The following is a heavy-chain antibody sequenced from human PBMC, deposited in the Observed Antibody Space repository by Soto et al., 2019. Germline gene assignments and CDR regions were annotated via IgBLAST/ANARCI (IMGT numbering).Heavy chain of an antibody. CDR3: ASTPYSSSSNFDY. Sequence: GGSLRLSCAASGFTFSSYAMSWVRQAPGKGLEWVLAISGSGGSTYYADSVKGRFTISRDNSKNTLYLQMNSLRAEDTAVYYCASTPYSSSSNFDYWGQGTLVTVSS. V-gene: IGHV3-23*01. J-gene: IGHJ4*02. D-gene: IGHD6-6*01. CDR2: ISGSGGST. CDR1: GFTFSSYA.